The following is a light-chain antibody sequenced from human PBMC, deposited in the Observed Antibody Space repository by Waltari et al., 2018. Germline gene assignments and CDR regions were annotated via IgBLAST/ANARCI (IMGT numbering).Light chain of an antibody. CDR3: QQRNDWPPEYT. CDR2: DVS. J-gene: IGKJ2*01. V-gene: IGKV3-11*01. CDR1: QSVGNS. Sequence: EVVLTQSPAPLSLSPGERVSLSCRASQSVGNSLAWYQQKAGQAPRLLIYDVSNRASGIPARFSGSGSGTDFTLTISSLEPDDFAIYYCQQRNDWPPEYTFGQGTKLEIK.